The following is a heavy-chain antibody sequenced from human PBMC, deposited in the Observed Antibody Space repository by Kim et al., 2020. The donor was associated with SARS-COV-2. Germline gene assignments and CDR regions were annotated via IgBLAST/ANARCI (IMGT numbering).Heavy chain of an antibody. J-gene: IGHJ5*02. Sequence: SETLSLTCTVSGGSISSSSYYWGWIRQPPGKGLEWIGSIYYSGSTYYNPSLKSRVTISVDTSKNQFSLKLSSVTAADTAVYYCASLITGFWSGYPLAPWGQGTLVTVSS. CDR1: GGSISSSSYY. CDR2: IYYSGST. D-gene: IGHD3-3*01. V-gene: IGHV4-39*01. CDR3: ASLITGFWSGYPLAP.